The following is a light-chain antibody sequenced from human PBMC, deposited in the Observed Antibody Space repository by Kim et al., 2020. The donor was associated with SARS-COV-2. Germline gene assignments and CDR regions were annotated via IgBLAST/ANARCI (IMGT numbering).Light chain of an antibody. CDR1: QSISSY. Sequence: GSVGDRVTIPCRASQSISSYLNWYQQKPGKAPKLLIYAASSLQSGVPSRFSGSGSGTDFTLTISSLQPEDFATYYCQQSYSTPPYSFGQGTKLEI. V-gene: IGKV1-39*01. J-gene: IGKJ2*03. CDR2: AAS. CDR3: QQSYSTPPYS.